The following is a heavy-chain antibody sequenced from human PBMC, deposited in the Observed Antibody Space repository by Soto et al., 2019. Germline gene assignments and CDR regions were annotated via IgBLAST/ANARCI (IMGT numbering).Heavy chain of an antibody. J-gene: IGHJ4*02. Sequence: ASVKVSCKASGYTFTNYGITWVRQAPGQGLEWMGWISSYNGNTNYAQKLQGRVTMTTDISTTISYMEVRSLTSDDTAVYYCARDANHYGSGTFDYWGQGTLVTVSS. CDR1: GYTFTNYG. V-gene: IGHV1-18*01. CDR2: ISSYNGNT. CDR3: ARDANHYGSGTFDY. D-gene: IGHD3-10*01.